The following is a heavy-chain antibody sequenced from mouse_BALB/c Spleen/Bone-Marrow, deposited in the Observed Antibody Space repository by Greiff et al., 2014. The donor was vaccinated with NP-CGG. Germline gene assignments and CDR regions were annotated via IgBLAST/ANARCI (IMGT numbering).Heavy chain of an antibody. J-gene: IGHJ2*01. CDR2: ISCYNGAT. D-gene: IGHD2-1*01. V-gene: IGHV1S34*01. CDR3: ARNYGNLYYFDY. CDR1: GYSFTGYY. Sequence: LVKTGASVKISCRASGYSFTGYYMHWVKQSHGKSLEWIGYISCYNGATSYNQKFKGKATFTVDTSSSTAYMQFNSLTAEAAAFYFCARNYGNLYYFDYWGQGTTLTVSS.